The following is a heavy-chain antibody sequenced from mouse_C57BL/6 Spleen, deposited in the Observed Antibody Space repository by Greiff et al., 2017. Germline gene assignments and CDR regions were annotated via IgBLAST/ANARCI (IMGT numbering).Heavy chain of an antibody. CDR3: ARRTNWESWYFDV. J-gene: IGHJ1*03. Sequence: VQLQQPGAELVMPGASVKLSCKASGYTFTSYWMHWVKQRPGQGLEWIGEIDPSDSYTNYNQKFKGKSTLTVDKSSSTAYMQLSSLTSEDSAVYYCARRTNWESWYFDVWGTGTTVTVSS. CDR2: IDPSDSYT. D-gene: IGHD4-1*01. V-gene: IGHV1-69*01. CDR1: GYTFTSYW.